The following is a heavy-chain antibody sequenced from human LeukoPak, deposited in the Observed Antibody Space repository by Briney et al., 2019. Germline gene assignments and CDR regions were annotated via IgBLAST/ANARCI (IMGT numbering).Heavy chain of an antibody. CDR2: ISAYNGNT. CDR3: ARVRYDYVWGSYRPLGAFDI. J-gene: IGHJ3*02. CDR1: GYTFTSYG. Sequence: GASVKVSCKASGYTFTSYGISWVRQAPGQGLEWMGWISAYNGNTNYAQKLQGRVTMTTDTSTSTAYMELRSLRSDDTAVYYCARVRYDYVWGSYRPLGAFDIWGQGTMVTVSS. D-gene: IGHD3-16*02. V-gene: IGHV1-18*01.